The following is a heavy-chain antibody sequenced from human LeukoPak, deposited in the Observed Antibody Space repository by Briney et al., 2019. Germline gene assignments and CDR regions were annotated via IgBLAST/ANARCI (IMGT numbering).Heavy chain of an antibody. CDR1: GFTFSSYG. Sequence: GGSLRLSCAASGFTFSSYGMHWVRQAPGKGLEWVAVIWYDGSNKYYADSVKGRFTISRDNSKNTLYLQMNSLRAEDTAVYNFAKPGVVYGDTGYFDYWGQGTLVTVSS. J-gene: IGHJ4*02. CDR3: AKPGVVYGDTGYFDY. D-gene: IGHD4-17*01. CDR2: IWYDGSNK. V-gene: IGHV3-33*06.